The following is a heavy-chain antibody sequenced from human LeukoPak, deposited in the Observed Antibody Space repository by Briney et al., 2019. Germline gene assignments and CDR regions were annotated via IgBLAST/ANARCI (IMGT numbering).Heavy chain of an antibody. Sequence: GGSLRLSCAASGFTFRSYTMSWVRQAPGKGLEWVSSISTSSSYMYYVDSVKGRFTISRDNAKNSLFLHMSSLRAEDTAVYYCARHKENYGDSCLDDYWGQGTLVTVSS. CDR1: GFTFRSYT. CDR3: ARHKENYGDSCLDDY. D-gene: IGHD4-17*01. J-gene: IGHJ4*02. V-gene: IGHV3-21*04. CDR2: ISTSSSYM.